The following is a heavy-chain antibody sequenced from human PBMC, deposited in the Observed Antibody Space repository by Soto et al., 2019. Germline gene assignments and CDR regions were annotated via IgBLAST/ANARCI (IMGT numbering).Heavy chain of an antibody. CDR3: ARTLTLVTTYHYHGMDV. Sequence: SETLSLTCTVSGGSISSSGCYWNWIRQHPGKGLEWIGFIYYSGSTYCNPSLKSRVTMSVDTSKNQFSLKLISVTAADTAVYFCARTLTLVTTYHYHGMDVWGPGTTVTVSS. CDR2: IYYSGST. V-gene: IGHV4-31*03. CDR1: GGSISSSGCY. D-gene: IGHD4-17*01. J-gene: IGHJ6*02.